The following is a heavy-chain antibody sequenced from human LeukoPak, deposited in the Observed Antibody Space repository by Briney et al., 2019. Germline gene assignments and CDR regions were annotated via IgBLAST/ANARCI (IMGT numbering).Heavy chain of an antibody. V-gene: IGHV3-33*01. J-gene: IGHJ2*01. CDR3: ARDYLDWYFDL. CDR2: IWYDGSNK. Sequence: GGSLRLSCAASGFTFSSYGMHWVRQAAGKGLEWVAVIWYDGSNKYYADSVKGRFTISRDNSKKTLYLQMNSLRAEDMAVYYCARDYLDWYFDLWGGGTLVTVSS. CDR1: GFTFSSYG.